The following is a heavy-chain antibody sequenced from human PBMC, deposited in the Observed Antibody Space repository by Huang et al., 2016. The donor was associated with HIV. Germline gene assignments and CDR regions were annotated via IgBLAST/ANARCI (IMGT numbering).Heavy chain of an antibody. CDR2: ISASSSFI. CDR1: GFSLDSFN. CDR3: VKDRGQQLSPFDS. D-gene: IGHD6-13*01. J-gene: IGHJ4*02. V-gene: IGHV3-21*01. Sequence: EVQLVDSGGGLVKPGGSLRLSCAASGFSLDSFNMFWVRQTTAKGRQWVASISASSSFIEYADSGKGRFSISRDNAKNSLYLQMNSLRGEDTAVYYCVKDRGQQLSPFDSWGQGTLVTVSS.